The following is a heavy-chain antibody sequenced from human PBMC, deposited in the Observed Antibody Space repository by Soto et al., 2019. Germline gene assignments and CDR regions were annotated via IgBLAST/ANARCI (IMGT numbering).Heavy chain of an antibody. CDR2: IWHDGINK. J-gene: IGHJ4*02. V-gene: IGHV3-33*06. CDR3: AKERSSGWXFDS. Sequence: GSLRLSCGASGFTFRSYGMHWVRQAPGKGLEWVAVIWHDGINKYYADSVKGRFTISRDNSKNTLYLQMNSLRAEDTAVYYCAKERSSGWXFDSWGQGTLVTVSS. CDR1: GFTFRSYG. D-gene: IGHD6-19*01.